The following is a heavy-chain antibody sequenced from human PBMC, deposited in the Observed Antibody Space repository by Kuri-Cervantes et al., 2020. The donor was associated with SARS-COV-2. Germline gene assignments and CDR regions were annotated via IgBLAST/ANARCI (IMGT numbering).Heavy chain of an antibody. V-gene: IGHV4-34*01. CDR1: GGSFSDYS. CDR3: ARAAEYYFDY. CDR2: INHSGST. Sequence: GSLRLSCAVYGGSFSDYSWSWIRRPPGKGLEWIGEINHSGSTKYNPSLKSRVTISVDTSKNQFSLKLSSVTAADTAVYYCARAAEYYFDYWGQGTLVTVSS. J-gene: IGHJ4*02.